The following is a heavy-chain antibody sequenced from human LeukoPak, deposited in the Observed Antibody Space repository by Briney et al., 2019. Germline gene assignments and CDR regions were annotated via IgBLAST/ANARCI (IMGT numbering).Heavy chain of an antibody. D-gene: IGHD5-24*01. CDR1: GYTFTSYD. CDR3: ARGIKGYIATRDAFDI. Sequence: ASVKASCKASGYTFTSYDINWVRQATGQGLEWMGWMNPNSGNTGYAQKFQGRVTMTRNTSISTAYMELSSLRSEDTAVYYCARGIKGYIATRDAFDIWGQGTMVTVSS. V-gene: IGHV1-8*01. CDR2: MNPNSGNT. J-gene: IGHJ3*02.